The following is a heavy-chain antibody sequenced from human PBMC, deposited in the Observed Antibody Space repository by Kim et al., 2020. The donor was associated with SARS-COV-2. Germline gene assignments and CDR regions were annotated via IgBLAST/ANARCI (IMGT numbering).Heavy chain of an antibody. V-gene: IGHV1-3*01. CDR2: INAGNGNT. D-gene: IGHD3-10*01. J-gene: IGHJ4*02. CDR3: ARDFSSPYGSGSPWALFDY. CDR1: GYTFTSYT. Sequence: ASVKVSCKASGYTFTSYTMHWVHWVRQAPGQRLEWMGWINAGNGNTKYSQKFQDRVTITRDTSASTAYMELSSLRSEDTAVYYCARDFSSPYGSGSPWALFDYWGQGALVTVSS.